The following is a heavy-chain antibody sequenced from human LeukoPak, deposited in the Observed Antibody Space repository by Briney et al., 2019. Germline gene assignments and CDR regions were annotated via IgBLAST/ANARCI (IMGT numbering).Heavy chain of an antibody. J-gene: IGHJ6*02. Sequence: GGSLRLSCAASGFTFSSYAMSWVRQAPGKGLEWGSAISGSGGSTYYADSVKGRFTISRDNSKNTLYLQMNSLRAEDTAVYYCAKDPVAGQDYYYYGMDVWGQGTTVTVSS. V-gene: IGHV3-23*01. CDR3: AKDPVAGQDYYYYGMDV. D-gene: IGHD6-19*01. CDR2: ISGSGGST. CDR1: GFTFSSYA.